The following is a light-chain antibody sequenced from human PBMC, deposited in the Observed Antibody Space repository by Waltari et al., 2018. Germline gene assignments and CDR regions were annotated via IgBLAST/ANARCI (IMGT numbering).Light chain of an antibody. V-gene: IGKV1-39*01. CDR1: QSISSY. CDR2: AAS. Sequence: DIQMTQSPSSLSASVGDRVTITCRASQSISSYLNWYQQKPGKAPKLLLYAASSLQSRVPSRFSGSGSGTDFTLTISSLQPEDFATYYCQQSYSTPYTFGQGTKLEIK. J-gene: IGKJ2*01. CDR3: QQSYSTPYT.